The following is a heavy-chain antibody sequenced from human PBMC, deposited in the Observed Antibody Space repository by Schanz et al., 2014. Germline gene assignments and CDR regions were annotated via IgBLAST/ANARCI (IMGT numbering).Heavy chain of an antibody. CDR2: IWNNGVTK. CDR1: GFSLNTYG. Sequence: QAQLMESGGGVVQPGTSLILSCSVSGFSLNTYGIHWFRQPAGKGLEWVAVIWNNGVTKYYADSVRGRFTISRDRFQNTLYLRMSSLRAEDTAVYYCARPRFDYGEVDYWGQGTPVTVSS. V-gene: IGHV3-33*01. D-gene: IGHD4-17*01. CDR3: ARPRFDYGEVDY. J-gene: IGHJ4*02.